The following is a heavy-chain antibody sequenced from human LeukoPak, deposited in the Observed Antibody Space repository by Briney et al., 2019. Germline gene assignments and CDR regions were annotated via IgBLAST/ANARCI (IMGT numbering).Heavy chain of an antibody. V-gene: IGHV1-2*02. J-gene: IGHJ6*03. Sequence: GASVKVSCKASGYTFTGYYMHWVRQAPGQGLEWMGWINPNSGGTNYAQKFQGRVTMTRDTSISTAYMELSRLRSDDTAVYYCAREGDYGDYLYYYMDVWGKGTTVTVSS. D-gene: IGHD4-17*01. CDR1: GYTFTGYY. CDR2: INPNSGGT. CDR3: AREGDYGDYLYYYMDV.